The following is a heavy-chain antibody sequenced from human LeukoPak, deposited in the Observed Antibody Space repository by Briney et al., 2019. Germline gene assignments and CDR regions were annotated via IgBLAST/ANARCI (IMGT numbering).Heavy chain of an antibody. Sequence: GGSLRLSCAASGFTSSDYYMSWIRQAPGKGLEWVSYISSSGSTIYYADSVKGRSTISRDNAKNSLYLQMISLRAEDTALYYCARVFSGWYGNYMDVWGKGTTVTVSS. J-gene: IGHJ6*03. CDR1: GFTSSDYY. V-gene: IGHV3-11*04. CDR3: ARVFSGWYGNYMDV. CDR2: ISSSGSTI. D-gene: IGHD6-19*01.